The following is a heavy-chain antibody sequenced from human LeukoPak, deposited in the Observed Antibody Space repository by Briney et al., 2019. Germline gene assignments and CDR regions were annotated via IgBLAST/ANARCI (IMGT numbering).Heavy chain of an antibody. D-gene: IGHD2-2*01. CDR2: ISSSSSYI. J-gene: IGHJ1*01. Sequence: PGGSLRLSCVASGFTFSSYWMNWVRQAPGKGLEWVSSISSSSSYIYYADSVKGRFTISRDNAKNSLYLQMNSLRAEDTAVYYCARGPRYCSSTSCFQYFQQWGQGTLVTLSS. CDR3: ARGPRYCSSTSCFQYFQQ. CDR1: GFTFSSYW. V-gene: IGHV3-21*01.